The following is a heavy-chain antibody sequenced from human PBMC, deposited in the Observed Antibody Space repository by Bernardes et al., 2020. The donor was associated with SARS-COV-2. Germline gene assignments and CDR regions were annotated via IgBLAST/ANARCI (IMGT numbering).Heavy chain of an antibody. CDR3: AKSGRDDCGDYEYYLDH. D-gene: IGHD4-17*01. V-gene: IGHV3-23*01. J-gene: IGHJ4*02. Sequence: WGSLRLSCAASGFTFNIYAMTWVRQAPGKGLEWVSSISGDGKSKYYSYFVSGRFVIFRDNSKNTLHLQMTSLSAEDTAVYYCAKSGRDDCGDYEYYLDHWGQGTVVTVYS. CDR1: GFTFNIYA. CDR2: ISGDGKSK.